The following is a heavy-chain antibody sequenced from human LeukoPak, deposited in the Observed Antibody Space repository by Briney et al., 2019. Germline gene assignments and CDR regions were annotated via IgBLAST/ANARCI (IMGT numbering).Heavy chain of an antibody. CDR2: IDPNTGGT. J-gene: IGHJ4*02. Sequence: VASVKVSXKASGYTFTGYYVHWVRQAPGQGLEWMGRIDPNTGGTNYAQKFQGRVTMTRDTSISTAYMELSRLRSDDTAVYYCARDSRVAADYWGQGTLVSVSS. D-gene: IGHD6-19*01. CDR3: ARDSRVAADY. CDR1: GYTFTGYY. V-gene: IGHV1-2*06.